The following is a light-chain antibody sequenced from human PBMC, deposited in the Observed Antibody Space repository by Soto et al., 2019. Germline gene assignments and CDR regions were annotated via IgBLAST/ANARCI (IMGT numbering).Light chain of an antibody. J-gene: IGKJ1*01. Sequence: EIELTQSPCTLSSSPGERATLSCRASQSVYSSYLAWYQQKPGQAPILLIYGVSSRATGVPDRFSGSGSGTDFTLTISRLEPEDFAAYYCQQYSSSPLTFGPGTKVEIK. V-gene: IGKV3-20*01. CDR3: QQYSSSPLT. CDR1: QSVYSSY. CDR2: GVS.